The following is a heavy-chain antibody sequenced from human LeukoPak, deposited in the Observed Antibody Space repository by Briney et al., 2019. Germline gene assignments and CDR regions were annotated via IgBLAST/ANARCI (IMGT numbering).Heavy chain of an antibody. J-gene: IGHJ4*02. CDR3: ARDQVPWEPEDY. CDR2: ISGSGGST. D-gene: IGHD1-26*01. CDR1: GFTFSSYA. V-gene: IGHV3-23*01. Sequence: GGSLRLSFAASGFTFSSYAMSWVRQAPGKGLEWVSAISGSGGSTYYADSVKGRFTISRDNAKNSLYLQMNSLRAEDTAVYYCARDQVPWEPEDYWGQGTLVTVSS.